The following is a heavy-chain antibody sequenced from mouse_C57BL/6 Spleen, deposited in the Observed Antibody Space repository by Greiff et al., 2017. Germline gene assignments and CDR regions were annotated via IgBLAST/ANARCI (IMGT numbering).Heavy chain of an antibody. J-gene: IGHJ4*01. V-gene: IGHV1-64*01. D-gene: IGHD2-4*01. Sequence: VQLQQPGAELVKPGASVKLSCKASGYTFTSYWMHWVKQRPGQGLEWIGMIHPNSGSTNYNEKFTSKATLTVDKSSSTAYMQLSSLTSEDSAVYYCARSDDYDDYYAMDYWGQGTSVTVSS. CDR1: GYTFTSYW. CDR3: ARSDDYDDYYAMDY. CDR2: IHPNSGST.